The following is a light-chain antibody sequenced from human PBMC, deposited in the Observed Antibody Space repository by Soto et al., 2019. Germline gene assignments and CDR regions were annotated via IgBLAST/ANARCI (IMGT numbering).Light chain of an antibody. Sequence: QSVLTQPASVSGSPGQSITISCTGTSSDVGAHNFVSWYQQHPGKAPKLMIYEVSNRPSGVSDRFSGSKSGNTASLTISGLQAEDEADYYCCSYAGSSTVVFGTGTKLTVL. CDR1: SSDVGAHNF. V-gene: IGLV2-14*01. CDR3: CSYAGSSTVV. CDR2: EVS. J-gene: IGLJ1*01.